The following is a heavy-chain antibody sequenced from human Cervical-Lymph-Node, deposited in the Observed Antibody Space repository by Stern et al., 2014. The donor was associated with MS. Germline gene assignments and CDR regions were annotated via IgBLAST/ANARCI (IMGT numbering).Heavy chain of an antibody. CDR1: GYTFTNYN. D-gene: IGHD3-10*01. J-gene: IGHJ6*02. CDR3: ARVRFYGSGIYYALGDGMGV. CDR2: MNPNSGNK. Sequence: VQLVESGAEVKKPGASVKVSCKASGYTFTNYNIDWVRQAPGQGLEWMGWMNPNSGNKGSAQRFQGRVTMTRDTSTSTAYMELSSLKAEDTAVYYCARVRFYGSGIYYALGDGMGVWGQGTTVTVSS. V-gene: IGHV1-8*01.